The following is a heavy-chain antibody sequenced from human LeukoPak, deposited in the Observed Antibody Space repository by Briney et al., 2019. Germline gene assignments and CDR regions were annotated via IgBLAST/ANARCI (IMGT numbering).Heavy chain of an antibody. V-gene: IGHV1-18*01. CDR2: ISAYNGNT. Sequence: ASVKVSCKASGYTFTSYGISWVRQAPGQGLEWMGWISAYNGNTNYAQKLQGRVTMTTDTSTSTAYMELRSLRSDDTAVYYCARDFLPVGTPSNYFDYWGQGTLVTVSS. J-gene: IGHJ4*02. CDR3: ARDFLPVGTPSNYFDY. CDR1: GYTFTSYG. D-gene: IGHD4-23*01.